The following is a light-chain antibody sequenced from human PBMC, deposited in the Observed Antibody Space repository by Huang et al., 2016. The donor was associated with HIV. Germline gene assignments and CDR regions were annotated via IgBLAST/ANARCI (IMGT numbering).Light chain of an antibody. Sequence: EIVMTQSPATLSVSPGERATLSCRASKSVSSHLAWYQQKPGQAPRLLIYGASTWFSGSGSGTEFTLTISSLQSEDFAVYHCQQYDHWPTFGQGTKVEIK. V-gene: IGKV3-15*01. J-gene: IGKJ1*01. CDR1: KSVSSH. CDR2: GAS. CDR3: QQYDHWPT.